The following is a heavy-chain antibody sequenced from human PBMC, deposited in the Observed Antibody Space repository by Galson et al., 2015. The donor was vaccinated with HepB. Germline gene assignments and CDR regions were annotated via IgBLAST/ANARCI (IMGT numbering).Heavy chain of an antibody. CDR3: AAAVVFLAGISYYYYALDV. D-gene: IGHD2-2*02. CDR2: IYYSGST. Sequence: LSLTCTVSGGSISSYYWSWIRQPPGKGLEWIGYIYYSGSTNYNPSLKSRVTISVDTSKNQFSLKLSSVTAADTAVYYCAAAVVFLAGISYYYYALDVWGQGTTVTVSS. CDR1: GGSISSYY. J-gene: IGHJ6*02. V-gene: IGHV4-59*01.